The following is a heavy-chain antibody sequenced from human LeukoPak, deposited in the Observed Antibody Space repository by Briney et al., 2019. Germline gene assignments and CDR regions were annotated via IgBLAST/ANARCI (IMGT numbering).Heavy chain of an antibody. V-gene: IGHV4-59*12. Sequence: KPSETLSLTCTVSGGSISSYYWSWIRQPPGKGLEWIGDMYYSGSTNYNPSLKSRVTISVDTSKNQFSLKLSSVTAADTAVYYCARAARRYYDSSGYSGFDYWGQGTLVTVSS. CDR2: MYYSGST. D-gene: IGHD3-22*01. J-gene: IGHJ4*02. CDR3: ARAARRYYDSSGYSGFDY. CDR1: GGSISSYY.